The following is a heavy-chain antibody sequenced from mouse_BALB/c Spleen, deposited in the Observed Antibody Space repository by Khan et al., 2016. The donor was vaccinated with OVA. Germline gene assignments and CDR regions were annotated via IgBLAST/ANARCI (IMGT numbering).Heavy chain of an antibody. CDR1: GFTFSNYC. J-gene: IGHJ2*01. Sequence: EVKLEASGGGLVQPGGSMKLSCVASGFTFSNYCMNWVRQSPEKGLEWVAEIRLKSDDNVTHYAEYVKGRFTISRDDSKNSDYLQMNNLRSEDTGIYCCYILQWGQGTTLTVSS. D-gene: IGHD6-1*01. CDR2: IRLKSDDNVT. CDR3: YILQ. V-gene: IGHV6-6*02.